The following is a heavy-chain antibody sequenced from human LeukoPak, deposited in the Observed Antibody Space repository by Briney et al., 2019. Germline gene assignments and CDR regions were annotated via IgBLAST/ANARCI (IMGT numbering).Heavy chain of an antibody. CDR2: IKQDGSKI. CDR3: ARDDHELGYCSGSSRSAASA. Sequence: GGSLRLSCAASGFSLSSYWMSWVRQAPGKGLEWLADIKQDGSKIYYMDSVKGRFTISRDNAKDSLYLQMNSLRVEDTAVYYCARDDHELGYCSGSSRSAASAWGKGTTVTVSS. CDR1: GFSLSSYW. V-gene: IGHV3-7*01. D-gene: IGHD2-8*02. J-gene: IGHJ6*04.